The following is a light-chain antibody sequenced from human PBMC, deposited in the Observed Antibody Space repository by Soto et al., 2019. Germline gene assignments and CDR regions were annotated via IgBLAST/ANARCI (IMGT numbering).Light chain of an antibody. Sequence: SVLTQPPSPSGSPGQSVTISCTGTRSDVGGHNFVSWYQQHPGKAPKLIIYAVTKRPSGVPDRFSGSKSGNTASLTVSGLQAEDEADYYCSSYSGTNNYVFGTGTKVTVL. CDR3: SSYSGTNNYV. CDR1: RSDVGGHNF. V-gene: IGLV2-8*01. CDR2: AVT. J-gene: IGLJ1*01.